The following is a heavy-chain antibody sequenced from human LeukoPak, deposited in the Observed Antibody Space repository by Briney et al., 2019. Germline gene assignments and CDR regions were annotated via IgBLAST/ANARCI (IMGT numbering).Heavy chain of an antibody. V-gene: IGHV1-8*01. Sequence: ASVKVSRKASGYTFASYDINWVRQATGQGLEWMGWMNPNSDNTGYAQKFQGRVTMTRNTSISTAYMELSSLRSEDTAVYYCARRGVGTHFDYWGQGSLVTVSS. J-gene: IGHJ4*02. CDR3: ARRGVGTHFDY. D-gene: IGHD1-1*01. CDR2: MNPNSDNT. CDR1: GYTFASYD.